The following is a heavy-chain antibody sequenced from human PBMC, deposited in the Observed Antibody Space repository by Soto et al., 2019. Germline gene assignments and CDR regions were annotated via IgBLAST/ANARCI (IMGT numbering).Heavy chain of an antibody. D-gene: IGHD2-8*01. J-gene: IGHJ6*02. CDR3: AGGYCTNGVCYRERYYYYSYGMDV. V-gene: IGHV1-69*01. Sequence: QVQLVQSGAEVKKPGSSVKVYCTASGGTFSSYAISWVRQAPGQGLEWMGGIIPIYGTTNYAQKFQGRVTIPAAESTSTAYMGLSSLSSEDTAVYYCAGGYCTNGVCYRERYYYYSYGMDVWGQGTPVTVSS. CDR2: IIPIYGTT. CDR1: GGTFSSYA.